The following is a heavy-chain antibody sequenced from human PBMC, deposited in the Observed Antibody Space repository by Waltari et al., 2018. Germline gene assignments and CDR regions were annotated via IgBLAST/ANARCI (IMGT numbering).Heavy chain of an antibody. CDR1: GFSPRTYL. Sequence: EVQLVESGGGLVQPGGSLRLSCTASGFSPRTYLSGWVRQAPGKGLEWVANINQDGSEKYYVDSVEGRFTISRDNAKNSVFLQMSSLKDEDTAVYYCAREVALPSSYYYMDVWGKGSTVSVSS. J-gene: IGHJ6*03. V-gene: IGHV3-7*01. CDR3: AREVALPSSYYYMDV. CDR2: INQDGSEK. D-gene: IGHD5-12*01.